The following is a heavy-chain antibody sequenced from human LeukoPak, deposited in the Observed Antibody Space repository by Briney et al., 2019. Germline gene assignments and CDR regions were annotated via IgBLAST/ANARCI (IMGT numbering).Heavy chain of an antibody. V-gene: IGHV3-7*05. D-gene: IGHD5-12*01. Sequence: QTGGSLRLSCVASGXTFRSYWMSWFRQAPGKGLESVGNIKQDRSEKNYVDSVKGRFTISRDNAKNSLYLQMNSLRAEDTAVYYCARDPDLRRGYDGEGYWGQGTLVTVSS. CDR3: ARDPDLRRGYDGEGY. CDR1: GXTFRSYW. J-gene: IGHJ4*02. CDR2: IKQDRSEK.